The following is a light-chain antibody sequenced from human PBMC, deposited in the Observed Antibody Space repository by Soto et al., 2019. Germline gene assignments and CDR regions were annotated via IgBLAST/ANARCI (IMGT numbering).Light chain of an antibody. J-gene: IGLJ3*02. CDR1: SSDIGDNY. CDR3: GTWDNSLNGEV. Sequence: QSVLTQPPSVSAAPGQKVTISCSGSSSDIGDNYVSWYQQFPGTAPKLLIYDNNKRPSGIPDRFSGSKSGTSATLGITGLQTGDEADYHCGTWDNSLNGEVFGGGTKVTVL. V-gene: IGLV1-51*01. CDR2: DNN.